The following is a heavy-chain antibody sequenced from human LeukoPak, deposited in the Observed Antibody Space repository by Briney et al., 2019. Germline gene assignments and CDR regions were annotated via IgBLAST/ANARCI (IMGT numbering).Heavy chain of an antibody. D-gene: IGHD4-17*01. Sequence: PSETLSLTCTVSGGSISSYYWSWIRQPPGKGLEWIGYIFYSGSTNYNLSLKSRVTISVDTSKNQFSLKLSSVTAADTAVYYCARDPGHDYGDYFDYWGQGTLVTVSS. CDR2: IFYSGST. J-gene: IGHJ4*02. CDR3: ARDPGHDYGDYFDY. V-gene: IGHV4-59*01. CDR1: GGSISSYY.